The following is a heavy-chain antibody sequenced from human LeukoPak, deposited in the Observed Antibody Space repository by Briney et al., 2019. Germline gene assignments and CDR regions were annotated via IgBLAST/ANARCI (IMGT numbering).Heavy chain of an antibody. CDR2: ICGDGGST. Sequence: PGGSLRLSCAASGFTFDDYAMHWVRQAPGKGLEWVSLICGDGGSTYYADSVKGRFTISRDNSKNSLYLQMNSLRTEDTALYYCAKGIETGYFDSYYYYGMDVWGQGTTVTVSS. CDR3: AKGIETGYFDSYYYYGMDV. V-gene: IGHV3-43*02. J-gene: IGHJ6*02. D-gene: IGHD3-9*01. CDR1: GFTFDDYA.